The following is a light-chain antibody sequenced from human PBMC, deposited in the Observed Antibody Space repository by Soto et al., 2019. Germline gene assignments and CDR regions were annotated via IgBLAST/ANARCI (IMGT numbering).Light chain of an antibody. CDR3: HSYDSSRSLV. V-gene: IGLV1-40*01. CDR1: SSNIGAGYD. CDR2: GNI. J-gene: IGLJ2*01. Sequence: QSVLTQPPSVSGAPGQRVTISCTGSSSNIGAGYDVHWYQHLPGTAPKLLIYGNINRPSGVPDRFSGSKSDTSASLAITGLQDEDEADYYCHSYDSSRSLVFGGGTKLTVL.